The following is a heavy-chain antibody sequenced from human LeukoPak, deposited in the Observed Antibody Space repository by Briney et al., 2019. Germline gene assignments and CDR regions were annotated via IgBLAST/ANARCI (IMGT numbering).Heavy chain of an antibody. J-gene: IGHJ6*03. CDR2: ISGSSSYI. CDR3: ARDRMGYCSGGSCLVMDV. D-gene: IGHD2-15*01. CDR1: GFTFSSYS. V-gene: IGHV3-21*01. Sequence: GGSLRLSCAASGFTFSSYSMNWVRQAPGKGLEWVSSISGSSSYIYYADSVKGRFTIPRDNAKRSLYLQMNSLRAEDTAVYYCARDRMGYCSGGSCLVMDVWGRGTTVTVSS.